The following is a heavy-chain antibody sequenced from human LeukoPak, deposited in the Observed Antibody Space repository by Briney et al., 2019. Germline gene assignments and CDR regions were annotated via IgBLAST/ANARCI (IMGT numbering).Heavy chain of an antibody. J-gene: IGHJ4*02. CDR1: GFTFSTYG. CDR3: AKVGPGKYCSSTSCYVDY. CDR2: IRYDGSNK. D-gene: IGHD2-2*01. Sequence: GGSLRLSCAASGFTFSTYGMHWVRQAPCKGLEWVAFIRYDGSNKYYADSVKGRFTISRDNSKNTLYLQMNSLRAEDTAVYYCAKVGPGKYCSSTSCYVDYWGQGTLVTVSS. V-gene: IGHV3-30*02.